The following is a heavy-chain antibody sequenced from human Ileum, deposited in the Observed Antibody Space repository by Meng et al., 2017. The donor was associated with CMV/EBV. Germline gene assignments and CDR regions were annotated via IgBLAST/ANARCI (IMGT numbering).Heavy chain of an antibody. V-gene: IGHV3-7*01. J-gene: IGHJ4*02. CDR3: AKNSDGGNYRHLDL. D-gene: IGHD4/OR15-4a*01. Sequence: GESLKISCTASGFTFSNYWMTWVRQAPGKGPEWVANIKQDESDKRYVDSVKGRLTISRDNDKNSLYLQMNSLRAEDTAIYYCAKNSDGGNYRHLDLWGQGTLVTVSS. CDR2: IKQDESDK. CDR1: GFTFSNYW.